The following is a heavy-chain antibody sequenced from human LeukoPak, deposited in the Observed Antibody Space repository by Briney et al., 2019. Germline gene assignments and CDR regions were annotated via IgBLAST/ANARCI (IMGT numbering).Heavy chain of an antibody. V-gene: IGHV3-74*01. D-gene: IGHD3-22*01. J-gene: IGHJ1*01. Sequence: GGSLRLSCAASGFTFSTYWIHWLRQAPGKGLGWVSRIKSDGGTNYADSFKGRFTISRDKAKQTVSLQLNSLRPEDTGVYYCARAPAKIGGYYPEYFRHWGQGTLVTVSS. CDR3: ARAPAKIGGYYPEYFRH. CDR1: GFTFSTYW. CDR2: IKSDGGT.